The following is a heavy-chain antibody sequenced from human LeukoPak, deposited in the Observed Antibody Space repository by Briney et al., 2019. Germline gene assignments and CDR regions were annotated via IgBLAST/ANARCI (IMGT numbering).Heavy chain of an antibody. V-gene: IGHV4-39*02. J-gene: IGHJ4*02. CDR1: GGSISNSSFY. Sequence: SETLSLTCTVSGGSISNSSFYWGWIRQPPGKGPEWIGNIYYRGSTYYNSSLKSRVSISVDTSKNYFSLKVSSVTAADTAVYYCARLFLRFGEFSFDYWGQGTLVTVSS. CDR2: IYYRGST. D-gene: IGHD3-10*01. CDR3: ARLFLRFGEFSFDY.